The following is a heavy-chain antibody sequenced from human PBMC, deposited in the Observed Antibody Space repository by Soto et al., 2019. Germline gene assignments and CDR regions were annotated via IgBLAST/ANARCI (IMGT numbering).Heavy chain of an antibody. CDR2: ISAYNGNT. CDR3: ARSFHSGGWYEDAFDI. V-gene: IGHV1-18*01. CDR1: GYTFTSYG. Sequence: ASVKVSCKASGYTFTSYGISWVRQAPGQGLEWMGWISAYNGNTNYAQKLQGRVTMTTDTSTSTAYMELRSLRSDDTAVYYCARSFHSGGWYEDAFDIWGQGTMVTVSS. D-gene: IGHD6-19*01. J-gene: IGHJ3*02.